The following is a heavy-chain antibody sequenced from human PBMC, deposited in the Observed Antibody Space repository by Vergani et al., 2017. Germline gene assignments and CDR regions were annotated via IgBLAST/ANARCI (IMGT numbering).Heavy chain of an antibody. Sequence: EVQLLESGGNLIQPGGSLRLSCTTSGFTFSSAWMSWVRQAPGKGLEWVARIRPKTDGETTDYAAPVKGRFTISRDDSKNTLYLQMNNLRTEDTAIYYCAKQYFVSGNYLFDYWGQGTLVTVSS. D-gene: IGHD3-10*01. CDR1: GFTFSSAW. V-gene: IGHV3-15*01. J-gene: IGHJ4*02. CDR2: IRPKTDGETT. CDR3: AKQYFVSGNYLFDY.